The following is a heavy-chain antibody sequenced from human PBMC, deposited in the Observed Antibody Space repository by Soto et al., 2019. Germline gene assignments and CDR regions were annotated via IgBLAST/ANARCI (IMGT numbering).Heavy chain of an antibody. Sequence: PSETQSLTCTVSGGSISSYYWSWIRQPPGKGLEWIGYIYYSGSTNYNPSLKSRVTISVDTSKNQFSLKLSSVTAADTAVYYCARAYGGYADYWGQGALVTVSS. J-gene: IGHJ4*02. D-gene: IGHD5-12*01. CDR2: IYYSGST. CDR3: ARAYGGYADY. V-gene: IGHV4-59*01. CDR1: GGSISSYY.